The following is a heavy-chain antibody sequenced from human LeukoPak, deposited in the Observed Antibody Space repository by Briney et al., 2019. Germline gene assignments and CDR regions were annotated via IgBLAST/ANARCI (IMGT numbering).Heavy chain of an antibody. V-gene: IGHV3-74*01. CDR1: GFTFSSYW. CDR2: INSDGSST. D-gene: IGHD5-18*01. Sequence: GGSLRLSCAASGFTFSSYWMHWVRQPPGKGLVWVSRINSDGSSTSYADSVKGRFSISRDNAKNTLYLQMNSLRAEDTAVYYCARDADTGYSYGSGFDYWGQGTLVTVSS. CDR3: ARDADTGYSYGSGFDY. J-gene: IGHJ4*02.